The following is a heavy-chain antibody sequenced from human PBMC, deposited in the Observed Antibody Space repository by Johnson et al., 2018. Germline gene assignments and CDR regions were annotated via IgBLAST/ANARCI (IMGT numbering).Heavy chain of an antibody. D-gene: IGHD2-21*02. CDR2: ISGSGGST. J-gene: IGHJ6*02. Sequence: VQLVESGGGVVQPGRSLRLSCAASGFTFSRYGMHWVRQAPGKGLEWVSAISGSGGSTYYADSVKGRFTISRANSKNTLYLQMNSLRAEDTAVYYCARDDSRDYYGMDVWGQGTTVTVSS. CDR1: GFTFSRYG. CDR3: ARDDSRDYYGMDV. V-gene: IGHV3-NL1*01.